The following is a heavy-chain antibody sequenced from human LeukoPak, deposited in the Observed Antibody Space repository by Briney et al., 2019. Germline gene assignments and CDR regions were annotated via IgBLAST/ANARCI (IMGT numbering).Heavy chain of an antibody. V-gene: IGHV4-30-2*01. CDR2: IYHSGST. CDR1: GGSISSGGYY. D-gene: IGHD3-22*01. Sequence: PSETLSLTCTVSGGSISSGGYYWSWIRQPPGKGLEWIGYIYHSGSTYYNPSLKSRVTISVDRSKNQFSLKLSSVTAADTAVYYCAGVGYYYDSSGYYPIPYFDYWGQGTLVTVSS. J-gene: IGHJ4*02. CDR3: AGVGYYYDSSGYYPIPYFDY.